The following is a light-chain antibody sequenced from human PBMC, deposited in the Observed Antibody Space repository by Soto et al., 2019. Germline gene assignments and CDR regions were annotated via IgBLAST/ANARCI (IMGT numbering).Light chain of an antibody. V-gene: IGKV3D-15*01. CDR2: GAS. CDR3: QQYNNWPPLP. CDR1: QSVSSN. Sequence: EIVMTQSPATLSVSPGERATFSCRASQSVSSNLAWYQQKPGQAPRLLIYGASSRATGIPARFSGSGSGTEFTLTISSLQSEDFVVYYCQQYNNWPPLPFGGGTKVEIK. J-gene: IGKJ4*01.